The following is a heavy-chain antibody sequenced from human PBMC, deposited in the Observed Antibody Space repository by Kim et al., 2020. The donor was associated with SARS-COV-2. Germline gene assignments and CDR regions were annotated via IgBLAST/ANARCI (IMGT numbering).Heavy chain of an antibody. CDR1: GFTFSSYG. CDR3: ARAGNDRVVVIRTNWFDP. J-gene: IGHJ5*02. V-gene: IGHV3-33*05. CDR2: ISYDGSNK. Sequence: GGSLRLSCAASGFTFSSYGMHWVRQAPGKGLEWVAVISYDGSNKYYADSVKGRFTISRDNSKNTLYLQMNSLRAEDTAVYYCARAGNDRVVVIRTNWFDPWGQGTLVTVSS. D-gene: IGHD3-22*01.